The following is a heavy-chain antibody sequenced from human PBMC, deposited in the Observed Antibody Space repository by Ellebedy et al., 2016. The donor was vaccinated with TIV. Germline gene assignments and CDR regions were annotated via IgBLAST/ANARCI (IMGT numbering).Heavy chain of an antibody. CDR1: EFTFSNYV. D-gene: IGHD3-22*01. J-gene: IGHJ2*01. CDR3: ARGGNYGNSETWYFDL. V-gene: IGHV3-30*14. CDR2: ISYDGSNT. Sequence: GESLKISCAASEFTFSNYVMHWVRQAPGQGLEWVAIISYDGSNTYYADSVKGRFTISRDNSKSTLFFQLNSLRVEDTAVYYCARGGNYGNSETWYFDLWGRGTLITVSS.